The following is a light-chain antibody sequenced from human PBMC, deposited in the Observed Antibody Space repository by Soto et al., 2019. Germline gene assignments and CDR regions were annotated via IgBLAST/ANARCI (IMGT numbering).Light chain of an antibody. CDR1: LRVLYNSNTKNY. CDR2: LSS. V-gene: IGKV4-1*01. CDR3: QQDYSTAWT. Sequence: DIVMTQSPDSLAVSLGERATINCRTSLRVLYNSNTKNYLAWYQHKPGQLPKVLIYLSSTLETGVPDRYSGSGSGPDFTPTISSLPAEYVAVYYFQQDYSTAWTFGQGTKVQLK. J-gene: IGKJ1*01.